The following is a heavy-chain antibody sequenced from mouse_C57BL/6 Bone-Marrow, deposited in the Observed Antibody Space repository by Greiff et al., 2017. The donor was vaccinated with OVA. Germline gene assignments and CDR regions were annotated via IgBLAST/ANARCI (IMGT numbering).Heavy chain of an antibody. CDR1: GFTFSDYY. CDR3: ARGYGSSYVAY. D-gene: IGHD1-1*01. J-gene: IGHJ3*01. CDR2: ISNGGGST. V-gene: IGHV5-12*01. Sequence: EVKVVESGGGLVQPGGSLKLSCAASGFTFSDYYMYWVRQTPEKRLEWVASISNGGGSTYSPDTVQVRFTISSDNAKNTLYLHMSRLKSEDTAMYYCARGYGSSYVAYWGQGTLVTVSA.